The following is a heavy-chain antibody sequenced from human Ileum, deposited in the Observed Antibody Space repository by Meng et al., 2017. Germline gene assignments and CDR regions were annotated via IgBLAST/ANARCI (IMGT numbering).Heavy chain of an antibody. CDR1: GGSISCGSYY. CDR2: IYTSGST. V-gene: IGHV4-61*02. D-gene: IGHD1-26*01. Sequence: LRLSCTVSGGSISCGSYYWSWIRQPAGKGLEWIGRIYTSGSTNYNPSLKSRVTISVDTSKNQFSLKLSSVTAADTAVYYCSRGPRIVGATYAFDYWGQGTLVTVSS. CDR3: SRGPRIVGATYAFDY. J-gene: IGHJ4*02.